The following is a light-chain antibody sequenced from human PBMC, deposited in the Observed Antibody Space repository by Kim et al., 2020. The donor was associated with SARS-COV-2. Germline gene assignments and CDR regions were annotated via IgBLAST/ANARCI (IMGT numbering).Light chain of an antibody. V-gene: IGLV1-40*01. J-gene: IGLJ3*02. Sequence: VTISCTGSSSNIGAGYDVHWYQQLPGTAPKLLIYGNSNRPSGVPDRFSGSESGTSASLAITGLQAEDEADYYCQSYDSSLSGRGVFGGGTQLTVL. CDR2: GNS. CDR3: QSYDSSLSGRGV. CDR1: SSNIGAGYD.